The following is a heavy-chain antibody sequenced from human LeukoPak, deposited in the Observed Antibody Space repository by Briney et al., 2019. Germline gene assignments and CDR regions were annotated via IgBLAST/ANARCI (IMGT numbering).Heavy chain of an antibody. Sequence: LSLTCTVSGGSISSYYWTWIRQPPGKGLEWVSGISWNSGSIGYADSVKGRFTISRDNAKNSLYLQMNSLRAEDTALYYCAKDFSIAVAGIDYWGQGTLVTVSS. D-gene: IGHD6-19*01. V-gene: IGHV3-9*01. CDR3: AKDFSIAVAGIDY. CDR2: ISWNSGSI. CDR1: GGSISSYY. J-gene: IGHJ4*02.